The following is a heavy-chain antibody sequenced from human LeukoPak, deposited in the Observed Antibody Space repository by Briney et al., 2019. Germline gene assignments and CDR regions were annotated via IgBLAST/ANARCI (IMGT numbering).Heavy chain of an antibody. CDR2: IHNGGRT. J-gene: IGHJ4*02. D-gene: IGHD1-14*01. CDR1: GGSVSSYY. V-gene: IGHV4-59*08. Sequence: SGTLSLTCSVSGGSVSSYYWSWIRQSPGKGLEWIGYIHNGGRTNYNPSLKSRVTGFVDTSKNQVSLRLSSVTAADTAVYYCARHGTISSESYFDYWGQGALVTVSS. CDR3: ARHGTISSESYFDY.